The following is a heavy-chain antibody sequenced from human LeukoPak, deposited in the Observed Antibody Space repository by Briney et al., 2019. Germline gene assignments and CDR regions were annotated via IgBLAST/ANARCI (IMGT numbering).Heavy chain of an antibody. CDR3: ARPLTGNDYYYGMDV. CDR2: FDPEDGET. D-gene: IGHD1-1*01. Sequence: ASVKVSCKVSGYTLTELSMHWVRQAPGKGLEWMGGFDPEDGETIYAQKFQGRVTITADESTSTAYMELSSLRSEDTAVYYCARPLTGNDYYYGMDVWGQGTTVTVSS. CDR1: GYTLTELS. J-gene: IGHJ6*02. V-gene: IGHV1-24*01.